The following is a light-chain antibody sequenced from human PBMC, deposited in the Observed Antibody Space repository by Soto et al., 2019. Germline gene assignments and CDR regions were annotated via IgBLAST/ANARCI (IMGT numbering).Light chain of an antibody. CDR3: QQRNNWPRT. CDR1: QSVSYY. J-gene: IGKJ1*01. V-gene: IGKV3-11*01. Sequence: EIVLRQSPATLSLSPGERATLSCRASQSVSYYVAWYQQRPGQAPRLLIYDASNRATGIPARFSGSGSGTDFTLTISSLEPEDSAVYYCQQRNNWPRTFGQGTKVEIK. CDR2: DAS.